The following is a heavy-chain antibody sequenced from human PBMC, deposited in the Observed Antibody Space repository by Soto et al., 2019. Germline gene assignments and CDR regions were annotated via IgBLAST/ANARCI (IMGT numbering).Heavy chain of an antibody. CDR1: GGSISSSSYY. CDR3: ARQAPEYYDFWSGYYTATFDY. J-gene: IGHJ4*02. D-gene: IGHD3-3*01. Sequence: SETLSLTCTVSGGSISSSSYYWGWIRQPPGKGLEWIGSIYYSGSTYYNPSLKSRVTISVDTSKNQFSLKLSSVTAADTAVYYCARQAPEYYDFWSGYYTATFDYWGQGTLVTVSS. CDR2: IYYSGST. V-gene: IGHV4-39*01.